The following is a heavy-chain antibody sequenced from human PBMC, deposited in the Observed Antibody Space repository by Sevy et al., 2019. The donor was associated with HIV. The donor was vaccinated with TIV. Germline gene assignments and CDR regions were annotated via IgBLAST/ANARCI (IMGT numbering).Heavy chain of an antibody. CDR3: AREQYSSSWYQGWYFDL. J-gene: IGHJ2*01. V-gene: IGHV1-69*13. Sequence: ASVKVSCKASGGTFSSYAISWVRQAPGQGLEWMGGIIPIFGTANYAQKFQGRVTITADESTSTAYMGLSSLRSEDTAVYYCAREQYSSSWYQGWYFDLWGRGTLVTVSS. D-gene: IGHD6-13*01. CDR1: GGTFSSYA. CDR2: IIPIFGTA.